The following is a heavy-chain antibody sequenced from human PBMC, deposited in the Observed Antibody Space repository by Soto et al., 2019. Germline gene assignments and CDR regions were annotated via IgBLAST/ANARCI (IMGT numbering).Heavy chain of an antibody. J-gene: IGHJ4*02. CDR2: ISTYNGKT. Sequence: ASVKVSCKASGYTFTSYGISWVRQAPGQGLEWVGWISTYNGKTNYGQKFQGRVTITTDTSTSTAYMDLRNLRSDDTAVYYCARDRVEAALGTFDQWGQGTLVTVSS. D-gene: IGHD6-13*01. CDR1: GYTFTSYG. V-gene: IGHV1-18*01. CDR3: ARDRVEAALGTFDQ.